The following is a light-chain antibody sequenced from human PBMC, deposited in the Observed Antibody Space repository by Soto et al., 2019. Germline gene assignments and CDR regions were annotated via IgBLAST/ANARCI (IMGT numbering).Light chain of an antibody. CDR2: WAS. CDR1: QSVLYSSNNKNY. J-gene: IGKJ3*01. Sequence: DIVMTQSPDSLAVSLGERATINCKSSQSVLYSSNNKNYLAWYQQKPGQPPKLLIYWASTRESGVPDRFSGSGSGTDFTLTISSLQAEDVVVYYCQQYYTLVPFGPGTKVDIK. V-gene: IGKV4-1*01. CDR3: QQYYTLVP.